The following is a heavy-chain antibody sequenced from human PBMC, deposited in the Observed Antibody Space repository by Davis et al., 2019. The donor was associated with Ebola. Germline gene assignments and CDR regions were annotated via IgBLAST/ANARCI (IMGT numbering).Heavy chain of an antibody. CDR3: ARVEWGRGGDYYYYGMDV. V-gene: IGHV1-69*05. D-gene: IGHD2-21*01. Sequence: SVKVSCKASGGTFSSYAISWVRQAPGQGLEWMGGIIPIFGTANYAQKFQGRVTMTRDTSTSTVYMELSSLRSEDTAVYYCARVEWGRGGDYYYYGMDVWGQGTTVTVSS. CDR1: GGTFSSYA. J-gene: IGHJ6*02. CDR2: IIPIFGTA.